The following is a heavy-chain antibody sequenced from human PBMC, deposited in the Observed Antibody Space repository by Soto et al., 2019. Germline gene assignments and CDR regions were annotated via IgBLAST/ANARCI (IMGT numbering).Heavy chain of an antibody. CDR3: APTGGGPFGY. CDR2: ISNKSVHT. J-gene: IGHJ4*02. V-gene: IGHV3-11*05. D-gene: IGHD3-10*01. CDR1: GFTFGDYF. Sequence: QVQLVESGGGLVKPGGSLRLSCAASGFTFGDYFMSWIRQAPGKGLEWISFISNKSVHTNYADSVKGRFTISRDDAKKSLYLQMNNLRPEDTSVYYCAPTGGGPFGYWGQGTQVTVSS.